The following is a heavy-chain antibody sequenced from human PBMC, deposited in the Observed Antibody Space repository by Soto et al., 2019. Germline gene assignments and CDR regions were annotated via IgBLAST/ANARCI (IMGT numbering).Heavy chain of an antibody. Sequence: GASVKVSCKASGYTFTSYDINWVRQATGQGLEWMGWMNPNSGNTGYAQKFQGRVTMTRNTSISTAYMELSSLRSEDTAVYYCARQGYYYGSGSTLRYYYGMDVWGQGTTVTVSS. CDR1: GYTFTSYD. D-gene: IGHD3-10*01. CDR3: ARQGYYYGSGSTLRYYYGMDV. V-gene: IGHV1-8*01. CDR2: MNPNSGNT. J-gene: IGHJ6*02.